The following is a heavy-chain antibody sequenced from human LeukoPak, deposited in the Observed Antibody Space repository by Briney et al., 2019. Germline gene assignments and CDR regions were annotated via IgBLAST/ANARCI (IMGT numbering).Heavy chain of an antibody. D-gene: IGHD3-10*01. V-gene: IGHV4-59*08. J-gene: IGHJ4*02. Sequence: TSETLSLTCTVPGGSLSSDYWQGMRQPPGEGLEWIGYIYKSASTQYTPSLQSRLTISTDTTKTQFSLKLPSVTAADTAVYYCATRGYWGQRTLATVSS. CDR2: IYKSAST. CDR1: GGSLSSDY. CDR3: ATRGY.